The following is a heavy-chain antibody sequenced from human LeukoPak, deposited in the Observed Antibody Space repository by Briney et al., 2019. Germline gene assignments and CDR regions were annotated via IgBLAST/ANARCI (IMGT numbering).Heavy chain of an antibody. Sequence: SETLSLTCTVSGGSISSYYWSWIRQPPGKGLEWIGYIYYSGSTNYNPSLKSRVTISVDTSKNQFSLKLSSVTAADTAVYYCAREVVRSTPWMGDWFDPWGQGTPVTVSS. CDR1: GGSISSYY. J-gene: IGHJ5*02. CDR3: AREVVRSTPWMGDWFDP. CDR2: IYYSGST. D-gene: IGHD3-10*01. V-gene: IGHV4-59*01.